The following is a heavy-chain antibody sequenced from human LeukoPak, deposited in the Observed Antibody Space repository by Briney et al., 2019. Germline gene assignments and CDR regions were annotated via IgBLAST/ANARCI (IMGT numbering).Heavy chain of an antibody. J-gene: IGHJ5*02. D-gene: IGHD1-26*01. Sequence: ASGKVSCKAYGYTFTNYDMHWVRQAPGQGLEWMGGMVHSSGNTNTAQQFQGRVTMTTDTSISTAYMELSTLSSHNTALYYSTRVVGANTALWFDPWGQGTLVTASS. V-gene: IGHV1-2*02. CDR1: GYTFTNYD. CDR3: TRVVGANTALWFDP. CDR2: MVHSSGNT.